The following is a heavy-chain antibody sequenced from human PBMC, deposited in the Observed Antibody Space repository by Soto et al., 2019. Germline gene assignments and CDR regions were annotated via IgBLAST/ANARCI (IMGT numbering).Heavy chain of an antibody. J-gene: IGHJ5*02. CDR2: IYSSGST. CDR1: GGSISSGGYY. V-gene: IGHV4-31*03. CDR3: ARGGYCSSTSCPNWFDP. Sequence: SETLSLTCTVSGGSISSGGYYWSWIRQHPGKGLEWIGYIYSSGSTYYNPSLKGRVTIDVDKSKNPFSLKLSSVTAADTAVYYCARGGYCSSTSCPNWFDPWGQGTLVTVSS. D-gene: IGHD2-2*01.